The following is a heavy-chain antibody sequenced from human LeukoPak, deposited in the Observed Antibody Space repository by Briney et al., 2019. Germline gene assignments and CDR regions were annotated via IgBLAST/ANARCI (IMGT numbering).Heavy chain of an antibody. CDR3: ATRERYCSSTSCYEWFDP. J-gene: IGHJ5*02. Sequence: GGSLRLSCADSGFTFSSYAMSWVRQAPGKGLEWVSAISDSGSSTYYADSVKGRFTIFRDNSKNTLYLQMNSLRAEDAAVYYCATRERYCSSTSCYEWFDPWGQGTLVTVSS. V-gene: IGHV3-23*01. CDR2: ISDSGSST. CDR1: GFTFSSYA. D-gene: IGHD2-2*01.